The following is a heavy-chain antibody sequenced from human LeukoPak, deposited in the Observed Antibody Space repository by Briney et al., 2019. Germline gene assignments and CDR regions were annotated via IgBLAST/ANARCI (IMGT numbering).Heavy chain of an antibody. D-gene: IGHD3-22*01. V-gene: IGHV7-4-1*02. J-gene: IGHJ3*02. Sequence: ASVKVSCKASGYTFTSYAMNWVRQAPGQGLEWMGWINTNTGNPTYAQGFTGRFVFSLDTSVSTAYLQISSLKAEDTAVYYCARGRSGYYPPPSPLPLVPDAFDIWGQGTMVTVSS. CDR3: ARGRSGYYPPPSPLPLVPDAFDI. CDR1: GYTFTSYA. CDR2: INTNTGNP.